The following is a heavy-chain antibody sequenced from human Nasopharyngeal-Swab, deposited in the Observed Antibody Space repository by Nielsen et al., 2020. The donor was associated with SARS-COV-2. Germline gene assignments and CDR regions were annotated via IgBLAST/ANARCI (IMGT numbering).Heavy chain of an antibody. D-gene: IGHD2-15*01. J-gene: IGHJ5*02. V-gene: IGHV1-3*01. CDR3: ARDTGDCSGGSCYPGRFDP. Sequence: WVRQATGHRLEWMGWINAGNGNTKYSQKFQGRVTITRDTSASTAYMELSSLRSEDTAVYYCARDTGDCSGGSCYPGRFDPWGQGTLVTVSS. CDR2: INAGNGNT.